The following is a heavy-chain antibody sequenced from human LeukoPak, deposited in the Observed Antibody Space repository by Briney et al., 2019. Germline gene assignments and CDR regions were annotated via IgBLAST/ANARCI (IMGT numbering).Heavy chain of an antibody. J-gene: IGHJ4*02. CDR3: ARIGYSSGLSPGGFDY. V-gene: IGHV4-59*08. D-gene: IGHD6-19*01. CDR2: IYYSGST. CDR1: GGSISSYY. Sequence: SETLSLTCTVSGGSISSYYWSWIRQPPGKGLEWIGYIYYSGSTNYNPSLKSRVTISVDTSKNQFSLKLSSVTAADTAVYYCARIGYSSGLSPGGFDYWGQGTLVTVSS.